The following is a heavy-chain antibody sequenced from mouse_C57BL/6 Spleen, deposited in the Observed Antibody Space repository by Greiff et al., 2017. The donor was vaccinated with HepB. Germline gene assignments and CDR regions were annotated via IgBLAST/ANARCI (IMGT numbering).Heavy chain of an antibody. V-gene: IGHV1-9*01. J-gene: IGHJ1*03. CDR3: ARRSGYYYGSSYGYFDV. Sequence: VQLQESGAELMKPGASVKLSCKATGYTFTGYWIEWVKQRPGHGLEWIGEILPGSGSTNYNEKFKGKATFTADTSSNTAYMQLSSLTTEDSAIYYCARRSGYYYGSSYGYFDVWGTGTTVTVSS. CDR1: GYTFTGYW. D-gene: IGHD1-1*01. CDR2: ILPGSGST.